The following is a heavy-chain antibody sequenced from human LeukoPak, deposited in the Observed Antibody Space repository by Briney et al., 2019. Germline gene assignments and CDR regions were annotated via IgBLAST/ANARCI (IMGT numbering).Heavy chain of an antibody. J-gene: IGHJ6*02. D-gene: IGHD2-15*01. V-gene: IGHV1-8*01. CDR3: ARGNVVVVAATILYYYYYGMDV. CDR1: GYTSTSYD. Sequence: GASVKVSCKASGYTSTSYDINWVRQATGQGLEWMGWMNPNSGNTGYAQKFQGRVTMTRNTSISTAYMELSSLRSEDTAVYYCARGNVVVVAATILYYYYYGMDVWGQGTTVTVSS. CDR2: MNPNSGNT.